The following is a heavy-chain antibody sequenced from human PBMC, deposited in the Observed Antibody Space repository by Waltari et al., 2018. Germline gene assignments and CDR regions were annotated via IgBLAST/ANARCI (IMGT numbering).Heavy chain of an antibody. J-gene: IGHJ4*02. D-gene: IGHD1-1*01. CDR3: AKAGMATGTTRSYFDY. CDR1: GFTFNKYA. V-gene: IGHV3-23*01. Sequence: EVQLLESGGGLVQPGGSLSLSCAASGFTFNKYAMPWVRQAPGKGLEWVSGIGSGGTTFYADSVKGQFTISRDNSKNTLYLQMNNLRAGDTAVYFCAKAGMATGTTRSYFDYWGQGALVTVSS. CDR2: IGSGGTT.